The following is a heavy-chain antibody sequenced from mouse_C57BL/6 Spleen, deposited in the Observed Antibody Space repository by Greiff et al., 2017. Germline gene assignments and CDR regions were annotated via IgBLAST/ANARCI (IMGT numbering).Heavy chain of an antibody. V-gene: IGHV1-50*01. CDR3: ARGRAGDAMDY. CDR2: IDPSDSYT. Sequence: VQLQQPGAELVKPGASVKLSCKASGYTFTSYWMQWVKQRPGQGLEWIGEIDPSDSYTNYNQKFKGKATLTVDTSSSTAYMQLSSLTSEDSAVYYCARGRAGDAMDYWGQGTSVTVSS. CDR1: GYTFTSYW. J-gene: IGHJ4*01. D-gene: IGHD3-1*01.